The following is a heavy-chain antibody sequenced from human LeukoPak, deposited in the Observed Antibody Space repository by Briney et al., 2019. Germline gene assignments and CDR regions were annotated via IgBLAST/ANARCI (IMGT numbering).Heavy chain of an antibody. J-gene: IGHJ4*02. D-gene: IGHD1-26*01. Sequence: PGGSLRLSCAVSGFTFDDYGMSWVRQAPGKGLEWVCGINWNGGSTGYTDSVKGRFTISRDNAKNSLYLQMSSLRAEDTALYYCARDRWSGSYWSLDYWGQGTLVTVSS. CDR1: GFTFDDYG. V-gene: IGHV3-20*04. CDR3: ARDRWSGSYWSLDY. CDR2: INWNGGST.